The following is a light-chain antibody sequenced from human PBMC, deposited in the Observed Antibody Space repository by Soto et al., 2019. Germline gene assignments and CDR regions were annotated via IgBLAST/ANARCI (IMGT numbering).Light chain of an antibody. Sequence: EIAMTQSPATLSVSPGERATLSCMAIQSVSSNLAWYQQKPGQAPRLLIYGASTRATGIPARFSGSGSGTEFTLTISSLQSEDFAVYYCQQYNNWPITFGQGTRLEIK. J-gene: IGKJ5*01. CDR1: QSVSSN. CDR2: GAS. CDR3: QQYNNWPIT. V-gene: IGKV3-15*01.